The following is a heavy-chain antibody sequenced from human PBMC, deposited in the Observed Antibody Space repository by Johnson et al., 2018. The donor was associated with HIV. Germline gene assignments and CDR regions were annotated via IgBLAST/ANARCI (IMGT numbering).Heavy chain of an antibody. CDR3: AREDGSGWATRGDDAFDI. Sequence: VLLLESGGGLVQPGTSLRLSCAASGFTFSSNYMSWVRQAPGKGLAWVSVIYSGGSTYYADSVKGRFTISRDNSKNTLYLQMNSLRAEDTAVCYCAREDGSGWATRGDDAFDIWGQGTMDRLC. CDR2: IYSGGST. CDR1: GFTFSSNY. V-gene: IGHV3-66*02. J-gene: IGHJ3*02. D-gene: IGHD6-19*01.